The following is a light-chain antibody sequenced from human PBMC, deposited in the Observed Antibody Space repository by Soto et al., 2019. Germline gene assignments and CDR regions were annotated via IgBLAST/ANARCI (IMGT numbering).Light chain of an antibody. J-gene: IGKJ1*01. CDR1: QTISSW. CDR2: KAS. Sequence: QLTQSPSTLLGLEGKKVTIPSRASQTISSWLAWYQQKPGKAPKLLIYKASNLTSGVPSRFSGSGSGTEFTLTISSLQPDDFATYYCQHYNSYSEAFGQGTKVDIK. V-gene: IGKV1-5*03. CDR3: QHYNSYSEA.